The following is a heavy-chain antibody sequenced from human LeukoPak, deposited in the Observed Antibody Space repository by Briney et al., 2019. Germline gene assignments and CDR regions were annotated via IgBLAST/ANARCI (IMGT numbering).Heavy chain of an antibody. Sequence: SQTLSLTCAISGDSVSSNSATWNWIRQSPSRGLEWLGRTYYRSKWHNEYAVSVRSRITIHADTSRNQFSLQLNSVTPEETAVYFCARGLAGYVDVWGKGTTVTVSS. J-gene: IGHJ6*03. CDR3: ARGLAGYVDV. V-gene: IGHV6-1*01. CDR2: TYYRSKWHN. CDR1: GDSVSSNSAT.